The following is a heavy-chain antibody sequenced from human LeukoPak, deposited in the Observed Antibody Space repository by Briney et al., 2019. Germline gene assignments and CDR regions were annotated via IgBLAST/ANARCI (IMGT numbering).Heavy chain of an antibody. CDR1: GGSFSGYY. V-gene: IGHV4-34*01. Sequence: SETLSLTCAVHGGSFSGYYWSWIRQPPGKGLEWIGEINHSGSTNYNPSLKSRITISVDTSKNQFSLKLSSVTAADTAVYYCARGSSWYVRYGMDVWGQGTTVTVSS. CDR3: ARGSSWYVRYGMDV. CDR2: INHSGST. D-gene: IGHD6-13*01. J-gene: IGHJ6*02.